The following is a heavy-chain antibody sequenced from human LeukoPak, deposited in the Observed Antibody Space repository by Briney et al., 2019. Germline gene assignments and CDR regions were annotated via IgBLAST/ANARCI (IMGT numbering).Heavy chain of an antibody. CDR1: GYTFTGYY. Sequence: GASVKVSCKASGYTFTGYYMHWVRQAPGQGLEWMAWINPNSGGTYYAQNFHDRITMTRDTSISTAYMELSRLRSDDTAIYYCARANALYCSSTNCLFDYWGQGTLVTVSS. D-gene: IGHD2-2*01. CDR2: INPNSGGT. J-gene: IGHJ4*02. CDR3: ARANALYCSSTNCLFDY. V-gene: IGHV1-2*02.